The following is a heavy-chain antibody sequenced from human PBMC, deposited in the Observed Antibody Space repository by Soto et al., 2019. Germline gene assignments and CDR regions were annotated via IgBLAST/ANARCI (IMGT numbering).Heavy chain of an antibody. CDR3: ARTLGDAVLGYYYGMDV. Sequence: GSLSLSCAASGFTFSSYSMNWVRQAPGKGLEWVSYISSSSSTIYYADSVKGRFTISRDNAKNSLYLQMNSLRDEDTAVYYCARTLGDAVLGYYYGMDVWGQGTTVTVSS. D-gene: IGHD3-16*01. V-gene: IGHV3-48*02. J-gene: IGHJ6*02. CDR1: GFTFSSYS. CDR2: ISSSSSTI.